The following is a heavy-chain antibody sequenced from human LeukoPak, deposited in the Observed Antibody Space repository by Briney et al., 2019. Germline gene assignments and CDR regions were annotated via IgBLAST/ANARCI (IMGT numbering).Heavy chain of an antibody. CDR3: AKDRLAYSYAQPFDY. J-gene: IGHJ4*02. D-gene: IGHD5-18*01. CDR2: IKNKPDGGTS. CDR1: GFTFSHAW. Sequence: WGSLRLSCAASGFTFSHAWMSWVRQAPGKGVELVARIKNKPDGGTSDYTAPVKGRFTISRDDSKSTLYLQINSLRAEDTAVYYCAKDRLAYSYAQPFDYWGQGTLVTVSS. V-gene: IGHV3-15*01.